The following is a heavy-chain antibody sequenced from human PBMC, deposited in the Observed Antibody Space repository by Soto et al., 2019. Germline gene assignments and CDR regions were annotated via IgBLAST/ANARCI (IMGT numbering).Heavy chain of an antibody. Sequence: GGSLRLSCAASGFTFSSYTMNWVRQAPGMGLEWVSSIDISSSNMYYGDSVKGRFTISRDNAKNSLHLQMSSLGAEDTAVYYCATYGSSNWFESWGQGTLVTVSS. D-gene: IGHD6-6*01. CDR2: IDISSSNM. CDR3: ATYGSSNWFES. CDR1: GFTFSSYT. J-gene: IGHJ5*01. V-gene: IGHV3-21*01.